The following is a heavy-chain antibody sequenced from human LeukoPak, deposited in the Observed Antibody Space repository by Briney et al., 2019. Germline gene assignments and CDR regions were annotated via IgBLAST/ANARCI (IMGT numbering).Heavy chain of an antibody. CDR1: GGSISSYY. V-gene: IGHV4-59*01. CDR2: IYYSGST. CDR3: AVAGYCSSTSCYRDFQH. D-gene: IGHD2-2*02. Sequence: SETLSLTCTVSGGSISSYYWSWIRQPPGKGLEWIGYIYYSGSTNYNPSLKSRVTISVDTSKNRFSLKLSSVTAADTAVYYCAVAGYCSSTSCYRDFQHWGQGTLVTVSS. J-gene: IGHJ1*01.